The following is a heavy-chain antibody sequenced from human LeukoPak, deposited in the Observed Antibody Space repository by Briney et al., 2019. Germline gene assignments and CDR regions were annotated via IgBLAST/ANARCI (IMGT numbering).Heavy chain of an antibody. CDR2: INPNSGGT. CDR3: ASTNGIAAAGYFDY. V-gene: IGHV1-2*02. CDR1: GYTFTGYY. J-gene: IGHJ4*02. Sequence: GASVKVSCKASGYTFTGYYMHWVRQAPGQGLEWMGWINPNSGGTNYAQKFQGRVTMTRDTSISTAYMELSRLRSDDTAVYYCASTNGIAAAGYFDYWGQGTLVTVSS. D-gene: IGHD6-13*01.